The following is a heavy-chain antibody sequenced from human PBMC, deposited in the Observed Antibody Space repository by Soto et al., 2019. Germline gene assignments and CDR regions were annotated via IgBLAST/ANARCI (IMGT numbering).Heavy chain of an antibody. V-gene: IGHV4-31*03. CDR1: GGSISSGGYY. J-gene: IGHJ5*02. CDR3: ARVIILTEQQLFLFDP. CDR2: IYYSGST. D-gene: IGHD6-13*01. Sequence: QVQLQESGPGLVKPSQTLSLTCTVSGGSISSGGYYWSWIRQHPGKGLEWIGYIYYSGSTYYNPSLKSRVTISVDTSKNQFSLKLSSVTAADTAVYYCARVIILTEQQLFLFDPWGQGTLVTVSS.